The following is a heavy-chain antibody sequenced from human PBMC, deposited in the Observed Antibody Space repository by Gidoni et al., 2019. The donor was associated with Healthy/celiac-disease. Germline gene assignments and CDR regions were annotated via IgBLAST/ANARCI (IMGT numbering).Heavy chain of an antibody. J-gene: IGHJ4*02. CDR3: ARGRDGYNTPFDY. D-gene: IGHD5-12*01. Sequence: QVQLQESGPGLVKPSQTLSLTCTVSGGSIRSGDYYWSWIHQPPGKGLDWIWYIYYSWSTYSNPSLKSLVTISVDTSKNQFSLKLSSVTAADTAAYYCARGRDGYNTPFDYWGQGTLVTVSS. V-gene: IGHV4-30-4*01. CDR1: GGSIRSGDYY. CDR2: IYYSWST.